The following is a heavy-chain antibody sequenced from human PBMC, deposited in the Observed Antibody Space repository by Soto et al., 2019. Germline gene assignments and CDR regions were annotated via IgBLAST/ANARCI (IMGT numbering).Heavy chain of an antibody. CDR3: AREKVGTTFFDN. CDR1: GGSISSGGYY. D-gene: IGHD1-1*01. CDR2: IYPSVSS. J-gene: IGHJ4*02. V-gene: IGHV4-31*03. Sequence: SETLSLTCTVSGGSISSGGYYWSWIRQHPGKGLKWIGSIYPSVSSYHNPSLETRVRLSIDTSKNQFTLNLTSVTAADTALYYCAREKVGTTFFDNWGQGIQVTVSS.